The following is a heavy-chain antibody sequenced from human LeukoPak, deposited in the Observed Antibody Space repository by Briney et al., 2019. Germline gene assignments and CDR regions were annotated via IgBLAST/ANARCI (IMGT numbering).Heavy chain of an antibody. CDR3: ARALSRHYYDSSGDY. V-gene: IGHV1-18*01. CDR1: GYTFTSYG. D-gene: IGHD3-22*01. J-gene: IGHJ4*02. CDR2: ISAYNGNT. Sequence: AASVKVSCKASGYTFTSYGISWVRQAPGQGLVWMGWISAYNGNTNYAQKLQGRVTMTTDTSTSTAYMELRSLRSDDTAVYYCARALSRHYYDSSGDYWGQGTLVTVSS.